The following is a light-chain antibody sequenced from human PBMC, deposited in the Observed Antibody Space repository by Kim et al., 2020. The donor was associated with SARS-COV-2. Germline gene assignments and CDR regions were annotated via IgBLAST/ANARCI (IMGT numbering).Light chain of an antibody. CDR2: YDP. CDR3: QVWDSNSDHWV. V-gene: IGLV3-21*04. CDR1: NIGSKS. J-gene: IGLJ3*02. Sequence: APGETARIPCGGNNIGSKSVHWYQQRPGQAPVLVIYYDPDRPSGIPERFSGSNSGNTATLTISRVEAGDEADYYCQVWDSNSDHWVFGGGTKLTVL.